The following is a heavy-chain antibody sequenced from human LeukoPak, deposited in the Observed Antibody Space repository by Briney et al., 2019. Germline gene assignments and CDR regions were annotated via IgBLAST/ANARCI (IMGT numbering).Heavy chain of an antibody. J-gene: IGHJ4*02. CDR1: GYTFTSYG. D-gene: IGHD5-18*01. V-gene: IGHV1-18*01. CDR3: ARKGYVDTAIGFVDY. CDR2: ISAYNGNT. Sequence: GASVKVSCKASGYTFTSYGISWVRQAPGQGLEWMGWISAYNGNTNYAQKLQGRVTMTTDTSTSTAYMELRSLRSDDTAVYYCARKGYVDTAIGFVDYWGQGTLVSVSS.